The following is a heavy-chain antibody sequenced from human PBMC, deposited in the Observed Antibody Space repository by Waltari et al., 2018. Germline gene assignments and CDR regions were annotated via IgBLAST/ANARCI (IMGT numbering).Heavy chain of an antibody. CDR2: INPNSGGT. D-gene: IGHD2-21*01. CDR1: GYTFTGYY. J-gene: IGHJ5*02. Sequence: QVQLVQSEAEVKKPGASVKVSCKASGYTFTGYYMHWVRQAPGQGLEWMGWINPNSGGTNYAQKFQGRVTMTRDTSISTAYMELSRLRSDDTAVYYCARGPLPYCGGDCPRPFDPWGQGTLVTVSS. CDR3: ARGPLPYCGGDCPRPFDP. V-gene: IGHV1-2*02.